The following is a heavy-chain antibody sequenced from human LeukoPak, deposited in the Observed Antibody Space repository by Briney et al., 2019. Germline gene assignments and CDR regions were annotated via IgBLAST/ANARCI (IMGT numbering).Heavy chain of an antibody. D-gene: IGHD5-12*01. CDR3: ARDGYSGSDAL. J-gene: IGHJ4*02. CDR1: GGSISSSNR. Sequence: KTSETLSLTCAVSGGSISSSNRWSWVRQPPGKGLEWIGYIYHSGSTNYNPSLKSRVTISVDTSQNQFYLKLSSVTAADTAVYYCARDGYSGSDALWGQGTLVTVSS. CDR2: IYHSGST. V-gene: IGHV4-4*02.